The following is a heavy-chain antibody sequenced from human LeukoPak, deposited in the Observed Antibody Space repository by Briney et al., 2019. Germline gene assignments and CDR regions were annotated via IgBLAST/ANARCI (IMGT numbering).Heavy chain of an antibody. J-gene: IGHJ6*01. CDR1: GYSFTGYF. V-gene: IGHV1-2*02. CDR2: INPNSGDT. Sequence: ASVKVSCKPSGYSFTGYFMHWVRQAPGQGLEWMGWINPNSGDTKYAQRFQGRVTMTRDTSINTAYMELRRLTSDDTAVYYCARVPSMIRGVVNYGIDVWGQGATVTVSS. CDR3: ARVPSMIRGVVNYGIDV. D-gene: IGHD3-10*01.